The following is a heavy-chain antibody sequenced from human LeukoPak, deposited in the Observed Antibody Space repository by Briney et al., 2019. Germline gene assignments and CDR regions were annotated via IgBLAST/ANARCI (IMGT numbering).Heavy chain of an antibody. CDR1: GGFIRSYY. CDR2: IYYTGST. CDR3: ARRRHDYGDYYFDY. V-gene: IGHV4-59*01. D-gene: IGHD4-17*01. J-gene: IGHJ4*02. Sequence: SETLSLTCTVSGGFIRSYYWSWIRQPPGKGLEWIGYIYYTGSTNYNPSLKSRVTISVDTSKNQFSLKLNSVTAADTAVYYCARRRHDYGDYYFDYWGQGTLVTVSS.